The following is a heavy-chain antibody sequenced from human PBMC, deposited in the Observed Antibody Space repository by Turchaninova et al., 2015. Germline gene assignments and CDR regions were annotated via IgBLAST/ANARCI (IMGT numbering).Heavy chain of an antibody. Sequence: QVQLVQSGAEVKKPGASVKVSCKASGYTFTGYYMHWVRQAPGQGLEWRGRINPHSGGTNQAQKFQGRVTMTRDTSSSTAYMGLSRLRSDDTAVYYCARDLDSGFDAFDIWGQGTMVIVSS. J-gene: IGHJ3*02. D-gene: IGHD6-19*01. CDR1: GYTFTGYY. CDR3: ARDLDSGFDAFDI. CDR2: INPHSGGT. V-gene: IGHV1-2*06.